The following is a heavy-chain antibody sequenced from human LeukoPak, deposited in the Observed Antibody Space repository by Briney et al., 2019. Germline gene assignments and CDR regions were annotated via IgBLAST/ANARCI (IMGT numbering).Heavy chain of an antibody. D-gene: IGHD2-15*01. CDR1: GGSFSGYY. Sequence: PSETLSLTCAVYGGSFSGYYWNWIRQPPGKGLEWIGEINHSGSTNYSPSLKSRVTMSVDTSKHQFSLKLSSVTAADTAVYYCARLPYCSGGSCYFDNWAQGALVTVSS. J-gene: IGHJ4*02. CDR3: ARLPYCSGGSCYFDN. V-gene: IGHV4-34*01. CDR2: INHSGST.